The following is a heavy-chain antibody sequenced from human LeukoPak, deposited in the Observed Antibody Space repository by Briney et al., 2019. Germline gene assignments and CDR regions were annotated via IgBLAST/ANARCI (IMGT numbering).Heavy chain of an antibody. CDR1: GFAFNTYA. V-gene: IGHV3-23*01. Sequence: GGSLRLSCAAPGFAFNTYAMTWVRQAPGKGLEWVSAISGGGTTTYYADSVKGRFTISRDNSKNTLYLQLNSLRAEDTAAYYCAKVPCHSGVCYHFDYWGQGTLVTVSS. CDR3: AKVPCHSGVCYHFDY. CDR2: ISGGGTTT. D-gene: IGHD2-21*02. J-gene: IGHJ4*02.